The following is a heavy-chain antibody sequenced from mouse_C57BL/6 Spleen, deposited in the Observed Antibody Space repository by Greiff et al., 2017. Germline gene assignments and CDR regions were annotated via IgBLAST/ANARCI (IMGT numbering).Heavy chain of an antibody. CDR2: IYPGSGNT. CDR3: AREGGGSSSYYFDY. J-gene: IGHJ2*01. Sequence: QVQLQQSGPELVKPGASVKISCKASGYSFTSYYIHWVKQRPGQGLEWIGWIYPGSGNTKYNEKFKGKATLTADTSSSTAYMQLSSLTSEDSAVYYCAREGGGSSSYYFDYWGQGTTLTVSS. CDR1: GYSFTSYY. D-gene: IGHD1-1*01. V-gene: IGHV1-66*01.